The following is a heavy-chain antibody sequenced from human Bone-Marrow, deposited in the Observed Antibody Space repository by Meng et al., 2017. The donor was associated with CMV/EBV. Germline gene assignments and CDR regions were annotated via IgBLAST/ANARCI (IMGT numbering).Heavy chain of an antibody. V-gene: IGHV3-64*02. CDR3: ARARYDSDFDV. CDR2: ISSSERVT. D-gene: IGHD3-9*01. CDR1: GFTFSNYA. J-gene: IGHJ4*02. Sequence: GGFLRLSCAASGFTFSNYAMHWVRQAPGKGLEYVSGISSSERVTYYGDPVKGRFTISRDNSKNTLYLQMGSLRPEDMAVYYCARARYDSDFDVWGRGTLVTVSS.